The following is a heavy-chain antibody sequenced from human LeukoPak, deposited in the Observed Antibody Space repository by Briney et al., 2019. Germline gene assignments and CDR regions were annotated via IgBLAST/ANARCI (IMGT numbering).Heavy chain of an antibody. Sequence: PGGSLRLYCAASGFTFSNAWMSWVRQAPGKELEWVGRIKSKTDGGTTDYAAPVKGRFTISRDDSKNTLNLQMNSLKTEDTAVYYXTTAWRLVRGDLWGQGTLVTVSS. D-gene: IGHD3-10*01. CDR3: TTAWRLVRGDL. J-gene: IGHJ5*02. CDR2: IKSKTDGGTT. CDR1: GFTFSNAW. V-gene: IGHV3-15*01.